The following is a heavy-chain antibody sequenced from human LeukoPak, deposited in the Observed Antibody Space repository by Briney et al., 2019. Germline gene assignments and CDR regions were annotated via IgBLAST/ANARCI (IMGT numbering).Heavy chain of an antibody. J-gene: IGHJ4*02. CDR2: ISGSSSYI. D-gene: IGHD6-13*01. CDR3: AFSSSWYGDY. CDR1: GFTLSSHS. Sequence: GGSLRLSCAASGFTLSSHSMNWVRQAPGKGLEWVSSISGSSSYISYADSVKGRFTISRDNAKNSLYLQMNILRAEDTAVYYCAFSSSWYGDYWGQGTLVTVSS. V-gene: IGHV3-21*01.